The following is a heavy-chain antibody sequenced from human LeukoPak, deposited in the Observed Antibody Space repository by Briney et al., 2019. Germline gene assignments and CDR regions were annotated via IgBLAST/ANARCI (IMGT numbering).Heavy chain of an antibody. V-gene: IGHV4-39*01. CDR3: ARHHTSSKPIDY. Sequence: SETLSLTCTVSGDSLYYWGWIRQPPGKGLEWIGSVYSTGHTNYNLSLKSRVTMSIDTSKNQLSLKLTSVIAADTAMYYCARHHTSSKPIDYWGQGTLVTVSS. D-gene: IGHD3-16*01. J-gene: IGHJ4*02. CDR2: VYSTGHT. CDR1: GDSLYY.